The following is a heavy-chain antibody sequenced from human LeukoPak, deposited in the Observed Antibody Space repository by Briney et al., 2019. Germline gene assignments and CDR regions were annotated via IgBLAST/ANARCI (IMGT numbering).Heavy chain of an antibody. J-gene: IGHJ5*02. CDR1: GGSFSGYY. CDR2: INHSGST. CDR3: ARRYGDYFIYWFDP. Sequence: PSETLSLTCAVYGGSFSGYYWSWIRQPPGKGLEWIGEINHSGSTNYNPSLKSRVTISVDTSKNQFSLKLSSVTAADTAVYYCARRYGDYFIYWFDPWGQGTLVTVSS. V-gene: IGHV4-34*01. D-gene: IGHD4-17*01.